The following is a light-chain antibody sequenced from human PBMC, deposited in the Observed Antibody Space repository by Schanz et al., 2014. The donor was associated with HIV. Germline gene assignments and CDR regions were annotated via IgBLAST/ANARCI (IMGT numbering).Light chain of an antibody. CDR3: CSYAGSYTWV. V-gene: IGLV2-11*01. J-gene: IGLJ3*02. CDR1: TSDIGAYNY. CDR2: EVN. Sequence: QSALTQPPSASGSPGHSVTISCTGTTSDIGAYNYVSWYQLHPGRAPKLIIFEVNRRPSGVPNRFSGSKSGNTASLTISGLQAEDEAVYYCCSYAGSYTWVFGGGTKLTVL.